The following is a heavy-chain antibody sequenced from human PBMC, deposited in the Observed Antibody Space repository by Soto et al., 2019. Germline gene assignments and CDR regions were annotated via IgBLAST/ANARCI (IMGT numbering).Heavy chain of an antibody. V-gene: IGHV3-23*01. D-gene: IGHD2-2*01. CDR2: ISGSGGST. CDR1: GFTFSSYA. Sequence: EVQLLESGGGLVQPGGSLRLSCAASGFTFSSYAMSWVRQAPGKGLEWVSAISGSGGSTYYADSVKGRFTISRDNSKNTLYLQMNSLRAEDTAVYYGATQPFVVVPAAMETNWFDPWGQGTLVTVSS. CDR3: ATQPFVVVPAAMETNWFDP. J-gene: IGHJ5*02.